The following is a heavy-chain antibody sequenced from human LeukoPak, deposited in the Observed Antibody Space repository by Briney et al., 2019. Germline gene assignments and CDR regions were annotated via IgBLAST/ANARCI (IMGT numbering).Heavy chain of an antibody. CDR2: IYYSGST. CDR3: ARGLRQQLLAY. V-gene: IGHV4-39*07. CDR1: GGSISSSSYY. D-gene: IGHD6-13*01. Sequence: SETLSLTCTVSGGSISSSSYYWGWIRLPPGKGLEWIGSIYYSGSTYYNPSLKSRVTISVDTSKNQFSLKLSSVTAADTAVYYCARGLRQQLLAYWGQGTLVTVSS. J-gene: IGHJ4*02.